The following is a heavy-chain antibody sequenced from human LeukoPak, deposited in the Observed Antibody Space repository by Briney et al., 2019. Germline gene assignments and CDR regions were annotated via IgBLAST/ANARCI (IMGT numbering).Heavy chain of an antibody. D-gene: IGHD3-16*01. Sequence: ASVKVSCKASGYTFTSYGISWVRQAPGQGHEWMGWISAYSGNTNYAQKLQGRVTMTTDTSTSTAYMELRSLRSEDTAVYYCATGAVSAVLWGFDYWGQGTLVTVSS. CDR2: ISAYSGNT. J-gene: IGHJ4*02. CDR1: GYTFTSYG. V-gene: IGHV1-18*01. CDR3: ATGAVSAVLWGFDY.